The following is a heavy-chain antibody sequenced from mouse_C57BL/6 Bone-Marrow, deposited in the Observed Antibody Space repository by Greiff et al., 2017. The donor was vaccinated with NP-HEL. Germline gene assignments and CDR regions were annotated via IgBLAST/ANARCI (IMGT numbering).Heavy chain of an antibody. V-gene: IGHV5-2*03. CDR3: ARRKPVYYSNPAWFAY. Sequence: EVMLVESGGGLVQPGESLKLSCESNEYAFPSHDMSWVRKTPEKRLELVAAINSDGGSTYYPDTMERRFIISRDNTKKTLYLQMSSLRSEDTALYYCARRKPVYYSNPAWFAYWGQGTLVTVSA. CDR1: EYAFPSHD. D-gene: IGHD2-5*01. CDR2: INSDGGST. J-gene: IGHJ3*01.